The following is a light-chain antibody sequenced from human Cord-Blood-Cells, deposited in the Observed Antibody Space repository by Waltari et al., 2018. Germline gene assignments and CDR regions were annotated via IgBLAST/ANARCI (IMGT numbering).Light chain of an antibody. Sequence: DIQMTQSPSTLSASVGDRVTITCRDSQCISSWLAWYQQKPGKAPKLLIYKACSLESGVPSRFSGSGSGREFTLTISILQPDDFATYYCQQYNSYAYSFGQGTKLEIK. J-gene: IGKJ2*03. CDR3: QQYNSYAYS. V-gene: IGKV1-5*03. CDR2: KAC. CDR1: QCISSW.